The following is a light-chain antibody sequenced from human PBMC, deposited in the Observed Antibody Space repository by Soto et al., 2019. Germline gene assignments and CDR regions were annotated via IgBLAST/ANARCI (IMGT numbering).Light chain of an antibody. V-gene: IGKV4-1*01. CDR2: WTS. J-gene: IGKJ1*01. Sequence: DIVMTQSPDSLAVSLGERATINCKPSQSVLYNSNNKNYLTWYQQKPGQPPKLLIYWTSTRESGVPDRFTGSGSGTDFTLTISSLQAEDVAVYYCQQYYSTPWTFGQGTKVDIK. CDR3: QQYYSTPWT. CDR1: QSVLYNSNNKNY.